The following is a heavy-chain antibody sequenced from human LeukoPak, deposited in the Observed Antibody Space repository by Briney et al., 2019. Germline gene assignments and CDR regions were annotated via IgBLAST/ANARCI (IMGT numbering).Heavy chain of an antibody. V-gene: IGHV3-11*01. Sequence: GGSLRLSCAASGFTFSDYYMSWIRQAPGKGLEWVSYISSSGSTIYYADSVKGRFTISRDNAKDSLYLQMNSLRAEDTAVYYCTTYSSGWYRGGPFDYWGQGTLVTVSS. CDR1: GFTFSDYY. J-gene: IGHJ4*02. CDR3: TTYSSGWYRGGPFDY. CDR2: ISSSGSTI. D-gene: IGHD6-19*01.